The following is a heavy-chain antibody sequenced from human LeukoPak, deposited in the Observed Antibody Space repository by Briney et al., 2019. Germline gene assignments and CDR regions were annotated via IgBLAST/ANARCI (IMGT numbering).Heavy chain of an antibody. CDR2: INPNSGGT. CDR3: AREYYDYVWGSYRYTVYYFDY. J-gene: IGHJ4*02. Sequence: ASVKVSCKASGYTFTGYYMHWVRQAPGQGLEWMGWINPNSGGTNYAQKFQGRVTMTRDTSISTAYMELSRLRSDDTAVYYCAREYYDYVWGSYRYTVYYFDYWGPGTLVTVSS. CDR1: GYTFTGYY. D-gene: IGHD3-16*02. V-gene: IGHV1-2*02.